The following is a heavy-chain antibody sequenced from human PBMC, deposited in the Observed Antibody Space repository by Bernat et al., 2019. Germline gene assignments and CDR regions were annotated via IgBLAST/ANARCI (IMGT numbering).Heavy chain of an antibody. J-gene: IGHJ3*02. Sequence: QVQLQQWGAGLLKPSETLSLTCAVYGGFFSGYYWSWIRQPPGKGLEWIGEINHSGSTNYNPSLKSRVTISVDTSKNQFSLKLSSVTAADTAVYYCASQFVPRGAFDIWGQGTMVTVSS. V-gene: IGHV4-34*01. CDR1: GGFFSGYY. CDR2: INHSGST. D-gene: IGHD3-10*01. CDR3: ASQFVPRGAFDI.